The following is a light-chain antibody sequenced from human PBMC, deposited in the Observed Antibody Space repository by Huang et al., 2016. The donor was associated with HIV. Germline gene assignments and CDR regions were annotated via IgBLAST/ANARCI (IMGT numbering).Light chain of an antibody. CDR2: GAS. CDR3: HQYGRSPPT. Sequence: EIVLTQSPGTLSLSPGERATLSCRANQTVTRRSLAWYQQRPGQAPRLLISGASSRATGSPDRFSGSGSGTDFALTISGLEPEDFVIYYCHQYGRSPPTFGRGTKLEIK. V-gene: IGKV3-20*01. CDR1: QTVTRRS. J-gene: IGKJ2*01.